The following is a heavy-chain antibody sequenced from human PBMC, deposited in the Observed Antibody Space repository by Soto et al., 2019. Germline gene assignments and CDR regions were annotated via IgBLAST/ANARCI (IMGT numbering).Heavy chain of an antibody. CDR3: AGGAGRYSSSSY. CDR1: GGTFSSYT. V-gene: IGHV1-69*02. CDR2: IIPILGIA. J-gene: IGHJ4*02. D-gene: IGHD6-6*01. Sequence: QVQLVQSGAEVKKPGSSVKVSCKASGGTFSSYTISWVRQAPGQGLEWMGRIIPILGIANYAQKFQGRVTITADKSTSTAYVELSSLRSEDTAVYYCAGGAGRYSSSSYWGQGTLVTVSS.